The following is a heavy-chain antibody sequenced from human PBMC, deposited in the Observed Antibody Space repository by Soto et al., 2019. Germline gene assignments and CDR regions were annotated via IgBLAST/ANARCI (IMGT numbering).Heavy chain of an antibody. D-gene: IGHD1-26*01. J-gene: IGHJ4*02. CDR2: IYYSGST. V-gene: IGHV4-59*01. Sequence: PSETLSLTCTVSGGSISSYYWSWIRQPPGKGLEWIGYIYYSGSTNYNPSLKSRVTISVDTSKNQFSLKLSSVTAADTAVYYCAREGMGSIAYWGQGTLVTVSS. CDR3: AREGMGSIAY. CDR1: GGSISSYY.